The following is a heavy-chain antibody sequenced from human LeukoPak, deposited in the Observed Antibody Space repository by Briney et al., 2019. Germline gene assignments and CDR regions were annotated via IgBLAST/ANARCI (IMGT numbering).Heavy chain of an antibody. CDR3: ARETDVAAAANYFDY. Sequence: ASVKVSCKASGYPFINYYIHGVRQAPGQGLEWLGIVNPDGGGTTYAQKFQGRVTMTRETSTRAVYMELSSLRSEDTAVYYCARETDVAAAANYFDYWGQGTLVTVS. D-gene: IGHD6-13*01. CDR1: GYPFINYY. V-gene: IGHV1-46*01. CDR2: VNPDGGGT. J-gene: IGHJ4*02.